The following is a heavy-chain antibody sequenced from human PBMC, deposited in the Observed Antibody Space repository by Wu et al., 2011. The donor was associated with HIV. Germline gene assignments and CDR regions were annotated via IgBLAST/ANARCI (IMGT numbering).Heavy chain of an antibody. CDR2: INPNNGVT. Sequence: QVHLVQSGAEVKKPGASVKVSCKVSGYTFVDYYLHWVRQAPGHGPEWMGWINPNNGVTDYARRLQGRITITRDTSISTIYMDLGSLRSDDTAVYYCARGKDIVVVPSFDWFDPRAEGT. CDR3: ARGKDIVVVPSFDWFDP. D-gene: IGHD2-2*01. J-gene: IGHJ5*02. V-gene: IGHV1-2*02. CDR1: GYTFVDYY.